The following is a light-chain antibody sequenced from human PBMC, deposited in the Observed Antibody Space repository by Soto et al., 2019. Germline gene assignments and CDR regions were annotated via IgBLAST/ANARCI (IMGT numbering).Light chain of an antibody. CDR1: SSDIGGYNS. J-gene: IGLJ3*02. V-gene: IGLV2-8*01. CDR2: EVN. Sequence: QSALTQPPSASGSPGQSVTISCTGTSSDIGGYNSVSWYQQHPGKAPKLMIYEVNKRPLGVPERFSGSKSGNTAPLTVSGLQADDEADYYCSSSAGTNSFVLFGGGTQLTVL. CDR3: SSSAGTNSFVL.